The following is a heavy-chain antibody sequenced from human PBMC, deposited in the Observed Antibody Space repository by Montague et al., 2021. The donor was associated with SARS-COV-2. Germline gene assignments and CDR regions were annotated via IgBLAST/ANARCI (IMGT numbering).Heavy chain of an antibody. V-gene: IGHV4-39*01. Sequence: SETLSLTCTVSGGSMNIIENFWGWIRPPPGMGLEWIVRVRCTGRTNYNPSLGSRITVSLDTSKSQFSLKLSSVTAADTAVYYCTTDTDWRDVEYWGLGTLVTVSS. CDR1: GGSMNIIENF. CDR3: TTDTDWRDVEY. CDR2: VRCTGRT. D-gene: IGHD3/OR15-3a*01. J-gene: IGHJ4*02.